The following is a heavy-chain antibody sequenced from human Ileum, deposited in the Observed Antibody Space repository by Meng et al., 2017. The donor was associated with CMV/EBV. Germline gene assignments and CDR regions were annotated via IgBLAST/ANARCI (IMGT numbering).Heavy chain of an antibody. CDR3: AKDQADDYNYPPFDY. Sequence: SGGTFSSNSISWVRQAPGQGLEWMRRIIPIVDVTNYSQKFQGRVTITADKATGTAYMELTSLRSEDTAVYYCAKDQADDYNYPPFDYWGQGTLVTVSS. V-gene: IGHV1-69*04. D-gene: IGHD5-24*01. CDR1: GGTFSSNS. J-gene: IGHJ4*02. CDR2: IIPIVDVT.